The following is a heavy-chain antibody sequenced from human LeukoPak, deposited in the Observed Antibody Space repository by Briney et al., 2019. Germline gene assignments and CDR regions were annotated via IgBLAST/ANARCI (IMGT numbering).Heavy chain of an antibody. D-gene: IGHD2-2*01. J-gene: IGHJ6*02. Sequence: PGRSLRLSCAASGFTFSSYAMHWVRQAPGKGLEWVAVISYDGSNKYYADSVKGRFTISRDNSKNTLYLQMNSLRAEDTAVYYCARYGPALDCSSTSCYHGMDVWGQGTTVTVSS. CDR3: ARYGPALDCSSTSCYHGMDV. CDR1: GFTFSSYA. CDR2: ISYDGSNK. V-gene: IGHV3-30*04.